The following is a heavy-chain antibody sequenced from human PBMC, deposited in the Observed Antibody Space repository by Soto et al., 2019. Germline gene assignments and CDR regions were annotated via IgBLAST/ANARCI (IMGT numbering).Heavy chain of an antibody. V-gene: IGHV3-30*18. J-gene: IGHJ4*02. D-gene: IGHD3-3*01. CDR2: ISYDGSNK. CDR3: VKDQVVHGQYYGSPEFFF. Sequence: GGSLRLSCETSAFTFRSYGMHWVRQAPGKGPEWVASISYDGSNKDYVDSVKGRFTVSRDNSKSTVYLQMYSLRKDDTAVYYCVKDQVVHGQYYGSPEFFFWGRGTIVTV. CDR1: AFTFRSYG.